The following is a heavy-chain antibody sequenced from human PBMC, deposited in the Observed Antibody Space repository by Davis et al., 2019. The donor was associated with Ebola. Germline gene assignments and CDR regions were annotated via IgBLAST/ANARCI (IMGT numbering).Heavy chain of an antibody. Sequence: GGSLRLSCAASGFTVRNNHISWVRQAPGKGLEWVSVLYRGGPTHYADSVQGRFTISRDDSKNTLSLQMNSLRAEETAVYYCAREVGSTLRGLEYYFDSWGQGTLVTVSS. V-gene: IGHV3-66*01. D-gene: IGHD4-17*01. CDR3: AREVGSTLRGLEYYFDS. J-gene: IGHJ4*02. CDR1: GFTVRNNH. CDR2: LYRGGPT.